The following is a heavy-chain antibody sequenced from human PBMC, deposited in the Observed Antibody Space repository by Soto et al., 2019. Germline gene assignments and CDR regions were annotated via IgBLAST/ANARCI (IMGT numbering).Heavy chain of an antibody. V-gene: IGHV3-23*01. CDR3: AKRIMATIGHFDS. CDR1: GFTFSSYA. CDR2: ISGIGHSA. J-gene: IGHJ4*02. Sequence: GGSLRLSCAASGFTFSSYAMSWVRQAPGKGLEWVSSISGIGHSAYYADSVKGRFTISRDNSKNTLFLQMSSLRAEDTAVYYCAKRIMATIGHFDSWGQGTLVTVSS. D-gene: IGHD5-12*01.